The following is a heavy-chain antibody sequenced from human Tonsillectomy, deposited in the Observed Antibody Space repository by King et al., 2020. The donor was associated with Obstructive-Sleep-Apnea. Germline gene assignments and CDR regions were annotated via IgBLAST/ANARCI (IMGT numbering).Heavy chain of an antibody. J-gene: IGHJ4*02. CDR1: GFTFSSYA. V-gene: IGHV3-23*04. CDR2: ISGSGGRT. Sequence: QLVQSGGGLVQPGGSLRLSCAASGFTFSSYAMSWGRQAPGKGLEWVSAISGSGGRTYYADAVKGRFTISSDNSKNTLYLQMNSLRAEDTSVYYCAKWVGAHYFDYWGQGTLVTVSS. D-gene: IGHD1-26*01. CDR3: AKWVGAHYFDY.